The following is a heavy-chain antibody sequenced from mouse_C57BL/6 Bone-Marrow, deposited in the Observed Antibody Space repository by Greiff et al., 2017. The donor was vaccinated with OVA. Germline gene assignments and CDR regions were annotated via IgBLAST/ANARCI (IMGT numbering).Heavy chain of an antibody. Sequence: VQLQQSGAELARPGASVKMSCKASGYTFTSYTMHWVKQRPGQGLEWIGYINPSSGYTKYNQKFKDKATLTADKSSSTAYMQLSSLTSEYSAVYYCARSGDYGSSLFDYWGQGTTLTVSS. J-gene: IGHJ2*01. CDR1: GYTFTSYT. V-gene: IGHV1-4*01. D-gene: IGHD1-1*01. CDR3: ARSGDYGSSLFDY. CDR2: INPSSGYT.